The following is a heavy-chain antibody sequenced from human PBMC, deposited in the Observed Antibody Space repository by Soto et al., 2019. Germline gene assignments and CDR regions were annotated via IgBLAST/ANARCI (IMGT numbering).Heavy chain of an antibody. Sequence: SETLSLTCTVSGGSISSYYWSWIRQPPGKGLEWIGYIYYSGSTNYNPSLKSRVTISVDTSKNHFSLKLSSVTAADTAVYYCARVTFCSGGSCYSDYYYYYYMDVWGKGTTVTVSS. CDR1: GGSISSYY. V-gene: IGHV4-59*01. D-gene: IGHD2-15*01. CDR2: IYYSGST. J-gene: IGHJ6*03. CDR3: ARVTFCSGGSCYSDYYYYYYMDV.